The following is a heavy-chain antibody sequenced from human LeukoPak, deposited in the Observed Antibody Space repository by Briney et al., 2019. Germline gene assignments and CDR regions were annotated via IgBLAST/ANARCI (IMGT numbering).Heavy chain of an antibody. CDR2: INSDGSPT. V-gene: IGHV3-74*01. D-gene: IGHD1-7*01. J-gene: IGHJ3*02. Sequence: GGSLRLSCAASGFTFSSYWMHWVRQAPGKGLVWVSRINSDGSPTTYADSVKGRFTISRDNAKHTLYLQMNSLRVEDTAVYYCAREGGTNRDALDIWGQGTMVTVPS. CDR3: AREGGTNRDALDI. CDR1: GFTFSSYW.